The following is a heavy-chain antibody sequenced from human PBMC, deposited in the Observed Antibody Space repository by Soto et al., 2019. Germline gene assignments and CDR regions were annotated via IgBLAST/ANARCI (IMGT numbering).Heavy chain of an antibody. Sequence: PSETLSLTCSVSGGSISNYYWSYIRQPPGKGLEWIGYIYYSGSTNYNPSPKSRVTISIDTSKNQFSLKLSSVTAADTAVYYCARRSYYYDSSGYYYGDAFDIWGQGTMVTVSS. D-gene: IGHD3-22*01. J-gene: IGHJ3*02. CDR1: GGSISNYY. V-gene: IGHV4-59*08. CDR3: ARRSYYYDSSGYYYGDAFDI. CDR2: IYYSGST.